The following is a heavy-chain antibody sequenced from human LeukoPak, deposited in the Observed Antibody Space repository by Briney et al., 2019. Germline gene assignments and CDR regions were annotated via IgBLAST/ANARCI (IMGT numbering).Heavy chain of an antibody. J-gene: IGHJ3*02. V-gene: IGHV3-21*01. D-gene: IGHD6-19*01. CDR2: ISSSSSYI. CDR1: GFTFSSYS. Sequence: TSGGSLRLSCAASGFTFSSYSMNWVRQAPGKGLEWVSSISSSSSYIYYADSVKGRFTISRDNAKNSLYLQMNSLRAEDTAVYYCARVHSSGWYYAFDIWGQGTMVTVSS. CDR3: ARVHSSGWYYAFDI.